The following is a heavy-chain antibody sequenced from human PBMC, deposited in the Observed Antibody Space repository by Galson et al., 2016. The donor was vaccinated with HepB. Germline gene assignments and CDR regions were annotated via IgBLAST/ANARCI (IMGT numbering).Heavy chain of an antibody. CDR1: GGSVRSSGYY. Sequence: LSLTCNVSGGSVRSSGYYWSWIRQPPGKGLEWIGYIFYSGSTNYNPSLKSRVTISKDTSKNQFPLKLSSVTAEDTAVYYCARDQIEEVHDIWSGYPLPYYYGLDVWGQGTTVTVSS. J-gene: IGHJ6*02. D-gene: IGHD3-3*01. V-gene: IGHV4-61*08. CDR3: ARDQIEEVHDIWSGYPLPYYYGLDV. CDR2: IFYSGST.